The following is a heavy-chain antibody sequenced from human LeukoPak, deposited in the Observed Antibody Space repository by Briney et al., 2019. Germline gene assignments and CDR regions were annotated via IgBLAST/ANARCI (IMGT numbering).Heavy chain of an antibody. CDR2: IYHSGST. J-gene: IGHJ4*02. CDR3: ARSDDSSGYYPYYFDY. V-gene: IGHV4-38-2*01. Sequence: SETLSLTCAVAGYSISSGYYWGWIRQPPGKGLEWIGSIYHSGSTYYNPSLKSRVTISVDTSKNQFSLKLSSVTAADTAVYYCARSDDSSGYYPYYFDYWGQGTLVTVSS. CDR1: GYSISSGYY. D-gene: IGHD3-22*01.